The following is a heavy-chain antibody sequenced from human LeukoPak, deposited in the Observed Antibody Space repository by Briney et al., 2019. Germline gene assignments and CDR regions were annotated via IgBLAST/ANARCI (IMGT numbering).Heavy chain of an antibody. CDR3: AREGRRWLQSVFDY. Sequence: PGGSLGLSCAASGFTFGRYAMFWVRQAPGKGLEWVALTSYDESSKYYAGSVRGRFTISRDNSKNTLYLQMNSLRTEDSAVSYCAREGRRWLQSVFDYWGQGTLVAVSS. D-gene: IGHD5-24*01. V-gene: IGHV3-30*04. CDR2: TSYDESSK. CDR1: GFTFGRYA. J-gene: IGHJ4*02.